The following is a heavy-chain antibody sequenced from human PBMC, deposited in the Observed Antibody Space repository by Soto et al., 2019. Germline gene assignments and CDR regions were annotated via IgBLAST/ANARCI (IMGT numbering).Heavy chain of an antibody. V-gene: IGHV1-69*01. CDR3: ARDGRYYYDSSGTRYFDY. J-gene: IGHJ4*02. D-gene: IGHD3-22*01. CDR1: GGTFSSYA. CDR2: IIPIFVTA. Sequence: QVQLVQSGAEVKKPGSSVKVSCKASGGTFSSYAISWVRQAPGQGLEWMGGIIPIFVTANYAQKFQGRVTITADESTSTAYVELSSLRSEDTAVYYCARDGRYYYDSSGTRYFDYWGQGTLVTVSS.